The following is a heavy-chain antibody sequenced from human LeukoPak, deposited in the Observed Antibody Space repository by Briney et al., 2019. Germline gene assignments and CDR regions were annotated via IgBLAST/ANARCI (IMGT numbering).Heavy chain of an antibody. V-gene: IGHV1-2*02. CDR2: INPNSGGT. J-gene: IGHJ4*02. Sequence: ASVKVSCKASGYTFTGYYMHWVRQAPGQGLEWMGWINPNSGGTNYAQKFQGRVTMTRDTSISTAYMELSSLRSEDTAVYYCARVEAAAPLYYFDYWGQGTLVTVSS. CDR3: ARVEAAAPLYYFDY. D-gene: IGHD6-13*01. CDR1: GYTFTGYY.